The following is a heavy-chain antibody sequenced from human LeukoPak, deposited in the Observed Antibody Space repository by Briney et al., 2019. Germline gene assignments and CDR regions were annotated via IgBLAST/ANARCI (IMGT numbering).Heavy chain of an antibody. D-gene: IGHD3-16*01. CDR3: ARDSRVTNGDY. J-gene: IGHJ4*02. CDR1: GYTFTSYC. Sequence: ASVKVSCKASGYTFTSYCMHWVRQAPGQGLEWMGLINPSGATATYAQRFQGRVTVTRDTSTSTVYMELSSLRSEDTAVYYCARDSRVTNGDYWGQGTLVTVSS. CDR2: INPSGATA. V-gene: IGHV1-46*01.